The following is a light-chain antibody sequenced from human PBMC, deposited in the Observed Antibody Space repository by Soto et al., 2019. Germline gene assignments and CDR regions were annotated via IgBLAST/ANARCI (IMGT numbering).Light chain of an antibody. CDR2: DSS. Sequence: VLTQSPATLSLSPGXRATLSCRASQTVSGFLAWYQQKPGQAPRLLIHDSSDRATGIPARFSGSGSGTDFTLTISSLEPEDVAVYYCQQRSNWPLTFGGGTKVDIK. J-gene: IGKJ4*01. CDR3: QQRSNWPLT. V-gene: IGKV3-11*01. CDR1: QTVSGF.